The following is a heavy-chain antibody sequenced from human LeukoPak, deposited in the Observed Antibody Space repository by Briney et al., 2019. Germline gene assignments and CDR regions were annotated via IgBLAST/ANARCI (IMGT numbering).Heavy chain of an antibody. V-gene: IGHV4-39*01. CDR1: DGSISSNDYY. D-gene: IGHD6-19*01. CDR2: INYSGEN. J-gene: IGHJ2*01. Sequence: PSETLSLTCTVSDGSISSNDYYRGWIRQPPGEGLEWIGSINYSGENYYNPSLQSRVTMSVDTSKNQFSLRLSSVTAADTADYYCARQRDSGYWCFDLWGRGTLVTVSS. CDR3: ARQRDSGYWCFDL.